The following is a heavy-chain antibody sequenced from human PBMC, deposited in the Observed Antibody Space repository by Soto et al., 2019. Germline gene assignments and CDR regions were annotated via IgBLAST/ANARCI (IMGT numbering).Heavy chain of an antibody. V-gene: IGHV4-31*03. CDR1: GGSISSGGYY. Sequence: SETLSLTCTVSGGSISSGGYYWSWIRQHPGKGLEWIGYIYYSGSTYYNPSLKSRVTISVDTSKNQFSLKLSSVTAADTAVYYCARDFGYCSSTSCYEGWFDPWGQGTLVTVSS. CDR3: ARDFGYCSSTSCYEGWFDP. CDR2: IYYSGST. J-gene: IGHJ5*02. D-gene: IGHD2-2*03.